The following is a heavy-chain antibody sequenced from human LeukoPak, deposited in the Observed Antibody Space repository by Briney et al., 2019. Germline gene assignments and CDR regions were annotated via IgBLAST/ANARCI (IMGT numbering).Heavy chain of an antibody. CDR3: ARTPPYCSGGSCYAPFDY. Sequence: ASVKVSCKASGYTFTSYDINWVRQATGQGLEWMGWMNPNSGNTGYAQKFQGRVTMTRNTSISTAYMELSSLRSEDTAVYYCARTPPYCSGGSCYAPFDYWGQGTLVTVPS. CDR2: MNPNSGNT. V-gene: IGHV1-8*01. CDR1: GYTFTSYD. D-gene: IGHD2-15*01. J-gene: IGHJ4*02.